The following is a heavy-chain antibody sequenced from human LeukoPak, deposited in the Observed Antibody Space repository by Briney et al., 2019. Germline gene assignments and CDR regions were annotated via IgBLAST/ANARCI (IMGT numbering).Heavy chain of an antibody. Sequence: SETLSLTCTVSGGSISGYYWSWIRQPPGKGLDWLGYIYYTGSTNYNPSLKSRVTISVDTSKNHFPLRLSSVTAADTAVYYCASRVSYSGGFQYWGQGTLVTVSS. CDR2: IYYTGST. V-gene: IGHV4-59*01. CDR3: ASRVSYSGGFQY. D-gene: IGHD1-26*01. CDR1: GGSISGYY. J-gene: IGHJ4*02.